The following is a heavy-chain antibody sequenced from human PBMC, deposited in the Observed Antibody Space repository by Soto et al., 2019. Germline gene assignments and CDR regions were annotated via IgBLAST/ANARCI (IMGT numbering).Heavy chain of an antibody. D-gene: IGHD3-9*01. CDR2: ISSSGSTI. J-gene: IGHJ6*02. V-gene: IGHV3-48*03. CDR1: GFTFSSYE. CDR3: ARDPTPRAWGYFDWLSQPYYYYGMDV. Sequence: PGGSLRLSCAASGFTFSSYEMNWVRQAPGKGMEWVSYISSSGSTIYYADSVKGRFTISRDNAKNSLYLQINSLSAEDTAVYYCARDPTPRAWGYFDWLSQPYYYYGMDVWGQGTTVTVSS.